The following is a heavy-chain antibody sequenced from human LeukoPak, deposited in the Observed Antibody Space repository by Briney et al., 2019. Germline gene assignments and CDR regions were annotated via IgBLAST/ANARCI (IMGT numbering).Heavy chain of an antibody. D-gene: IGHD2-2*01. J-gene: IGHJ5*02. V-gene: IGHV4-34*01. CDR1: GGSFSGYY. CDR2: INHSGST. CDR3: ARGHLDIVVVPAAPGGNWFDP. Sequence: SETLSLTCAVYGGSFSGYYWSWIRQPPGKGLEWIGEINHSGSTNYNPSLKSRVTISVDTSKNQFSLKLSSVTAADTAVYYCARGHLDIVVVPAAPGGNWFDPWGQGTLVTVPS.